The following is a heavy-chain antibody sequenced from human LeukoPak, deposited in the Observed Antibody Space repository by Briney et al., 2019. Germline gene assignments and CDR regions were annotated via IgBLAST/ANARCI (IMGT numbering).Heavy chain of an antibody. Sequence: GGSLRLSCAASGFTFSSYGMHWVRQAPGKGLEWVAVIWYDGSNKYYADSVKGRFTISRDNSKNTLYLQMNSLRAEDTAVYYCARDYSGDYGRYWGQGTLVTVSS. D-gene: IGHD4-17*01. CDR2: IWYDGSNK. V-gene: IGHV3-33*01. J-gene: IGHJ4*02. CDR3: ARDYSGDYGRY. CDR1: GFTFSSYG.